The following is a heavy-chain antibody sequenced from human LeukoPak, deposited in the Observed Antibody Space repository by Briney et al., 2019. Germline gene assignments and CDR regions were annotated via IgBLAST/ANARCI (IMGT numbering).Heavy chain of an antibody. CDR1: GFTFSSYG. Sequence: GGSLRLSCAASGFTFSSYGMNWVRQAPGKGLEWVAFISCDGSNKYYADSVKGRVTISRDKSKNTLYLQMNSLRAEDTGVYYFAKSLDRGGADYFDYWGQGTLVTVSS. V-gene: IGHV3-30*02. CDR2: ISCDGSNK. J-gene: IGHJ4*02. D-gene: IGHD3-10*01. CDR3: AKSLDRGGADYFDY.